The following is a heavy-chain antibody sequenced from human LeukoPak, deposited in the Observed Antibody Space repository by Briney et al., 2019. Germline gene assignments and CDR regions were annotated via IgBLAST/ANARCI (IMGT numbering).Heavy chain of an antibody. D-gene: IGHD1-26*01. Sequence: PGGSLRLSCAASGFTVGTNYVSWVRQAPGKGLEWVSVIYRSGSTYYADSVKGRFTISRDNSKNTLYLQMNRLRAEDTAVYYCARFVGAITGNPRFDYWGQGTLVTVSS. CDR2: IYRSGST. J-gene: IGHJ4*02. V-gene: IGHV3-53*01. CDR3: ARFVGAITGNPRFDY. CDR1: GFTVGTNY.